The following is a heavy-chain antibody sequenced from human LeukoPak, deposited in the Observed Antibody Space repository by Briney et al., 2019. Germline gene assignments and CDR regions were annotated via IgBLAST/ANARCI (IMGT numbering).Heavy chain of an antibody. J-gene: IGHJ6*03. CDR2: INPNSGGT. V-gene: IGHV1-2*02. Sequence: ASVKVSCKASGYSFTKFGISWVRQAPGQGLEWMGWINPNSGGTNYAQKFQGRVTMTRDTSISTAYMELSRLRSDDTAVYYCARNDYYYMDVWGKGTTVTVSS. CDR3: ARNDYYYMDV. CDR1: GYSFTKFG.